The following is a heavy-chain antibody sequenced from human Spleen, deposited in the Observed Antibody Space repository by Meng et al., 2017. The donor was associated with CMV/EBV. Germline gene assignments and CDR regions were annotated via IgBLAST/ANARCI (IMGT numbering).Heavy chain of an antibody. CDR3: ASVDSSGY. Sequence: GGSLRLSCAASGFTFGSYALRWVRQAPGKGLEWVSGISGSGGTIYYADSVKGRFTISRDNAKNSLYLQMNTLRAEDTAVYYCASVDSSGYWGQGTLVTVSS. D-gene: IGHD5-12*01. CDR2: ISGSGGTI. J-gene: IGHJ4*02. V-gene: IGHV3-23*01. CDR1: GFTFGSYA.